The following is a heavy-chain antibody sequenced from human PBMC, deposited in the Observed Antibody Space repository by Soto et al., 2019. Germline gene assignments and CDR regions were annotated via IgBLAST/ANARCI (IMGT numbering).Heavy chain of an antibody. CDR2: IIPIFGTA. V-gene: IGHV1-69*01. D-gene: IGHD3-22*01. J-gene: IGHJ4*02. CDR1: GGIFSSYA. CDR3: ARGGSGYVWLTEF. Sequence: EQLVQSGDEVKKPGSSVKVSCKASGGIFSSYAISWVRQAPGQGLEWMGGIIPIFGTAKYAQKFHDRVTITADESTSTAYMDLSSLKSEDTDMSYCARGGSGYVWLTEFWGQGPLVTVSS.